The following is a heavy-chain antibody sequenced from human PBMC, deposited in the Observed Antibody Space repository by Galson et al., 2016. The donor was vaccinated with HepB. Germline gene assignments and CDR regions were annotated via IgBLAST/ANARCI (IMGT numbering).Heavy chain of an antibody. V-gene: IGHV3-53*01. CDR1: GFTVSTNS. J-gene: IGHJ5*01. D-gene: IGHD2-21*01. CDR3: ARDAAYCGPTTCHSGWFDS. CDR2: IHSGGTT. Sequence: SLRLSRATSGFTVSTNSMSWVRQAPGRGLEWVSLIHSGGTTYYADSVKGRFTISRDNSKNTLYLHMNSLRAEDTAVYYCARDAAYCGPTTCHSGWFDSWGQGTLVTVSS.